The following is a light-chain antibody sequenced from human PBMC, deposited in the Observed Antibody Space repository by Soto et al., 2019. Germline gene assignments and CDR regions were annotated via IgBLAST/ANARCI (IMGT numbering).Light chain of an antibody. CDR2: DAS. CDR3: QQYDNLPYT. J-gene: IGKJ2*01. CDR1: QDISNY. Sequence: DIQMTQSPSSLSASVGDRVTITCQASQDISNYLNWYQQKPGKAPKLLIYDASNLETGVPSRFSASGSGTDFTVTISSLQPEDIATYYCQQYDNLPYTFGQGTKLEI. V-gene: IGKV1-33*01.